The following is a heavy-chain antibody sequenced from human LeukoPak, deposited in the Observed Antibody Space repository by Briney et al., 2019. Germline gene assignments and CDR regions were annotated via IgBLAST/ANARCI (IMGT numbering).Heavy chain of an antibody. CDR2: IYPGDSDT. V-gene: IGHV5-51*01. CDR3: ARQGGYSYGDHDAFDI. CDR1: GYSFTSCW. D-gene: IGHD5-18*01. J-gene: IGHJ3*02. Sequence: GESLKISCKGSGYSFTSCWIGWVRRMPGKGLEWMGIIYPGDSDTRYSPSFQGQVTISADKSISTAYLQWSSLKASDTAMYYCARQGGYSYGDHDAFDIWGQGTMVTVSS.